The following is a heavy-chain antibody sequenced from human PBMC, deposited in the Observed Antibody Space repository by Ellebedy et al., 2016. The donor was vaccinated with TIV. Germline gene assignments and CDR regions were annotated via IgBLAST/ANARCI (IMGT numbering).Heavy chain of an antibody. Sequence: ASVKVSCXASAYTFTSRVISWVRQAPGQGLEWMGWINTYSGNTVYAQNVQGRLTLTTDTPTSTAYVELRSLRSDDTAVYYCVRDDYCSGDSCDSEGFDIWGQGTMVTVAS. CDR3: VRDDYCSGDSCDSEGFDI. J-gene: IGHJ3*02. D-gene: IGHD2-15*01. CDR1: AYTFTSRV. CDR2: INTYSGNT. V-gene: IGHV1-18*01.